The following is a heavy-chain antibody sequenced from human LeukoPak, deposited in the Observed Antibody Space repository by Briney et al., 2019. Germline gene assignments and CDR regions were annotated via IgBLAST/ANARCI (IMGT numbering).Heavy chain of an antibody. D-gene: IGHD4-17*01. Sequence: SETLSLTCTVSGGSISSYYWSWIRQPAGKRLEWIGRIYTSGSTNYNPSLKSRVTISVDKSKNQFSLKLSSVTAADTAVYYCARALDYGDYNWFDPWGQGTLVTVSS. J-gene: IGHJ5*02. V-gene: IGHV4-4*07. CDR1: GGSISSYY. CDR2: IYTSGST. CDR3: ARALDYGDYNWFDP.